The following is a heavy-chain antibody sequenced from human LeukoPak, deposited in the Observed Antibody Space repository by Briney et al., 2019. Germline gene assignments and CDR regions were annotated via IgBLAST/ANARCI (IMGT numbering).Heavy chain of an antibody. V-gene: IGHV3-48*03. D-gene: IGHD1-26*01. Sequence: GSLRLSCAASGFTFSSYEMNWVRQAPGKGLEWVSYISSSGNIVYYANSVMGRFTISRDNARNSLYLQMNSLRAEDTAVYYCARGGAADYWGQGTLVTVSS. CDR3: ARGGAADY. CDR1: GFTFSSYE. CDR2: ISSSGNIV. J-gene: IGHJ4*02.